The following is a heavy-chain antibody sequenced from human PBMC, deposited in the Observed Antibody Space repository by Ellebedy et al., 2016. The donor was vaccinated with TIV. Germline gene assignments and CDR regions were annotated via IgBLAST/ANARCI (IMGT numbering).Heavy chain of an antibody. Sequence: ATSVKVSCKSSGYTFIDYGVTWVRQAPGQGLDWMGWVSAYSGNTNYAENLQGRVTMTTDTSTDPAYMELRSLRSDDTAVYFCARYSGSGTYYRNGMDVWGQGTTVTVSS. CDR3: ARYSGSGTYYRNGMDV. D-gene: IGHD3-10*01. CDR1: GYTFIDYG. V-gene: IGHV1-18*01. CDR2: VSAYSGNT. J-gene: IGHJ6*02.